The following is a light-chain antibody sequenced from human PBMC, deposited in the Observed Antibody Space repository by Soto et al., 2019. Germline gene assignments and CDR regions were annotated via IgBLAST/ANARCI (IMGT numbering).Light chain of an antibody. CDR2: GAS. V-gene: IGKV1-39*01. CDR3: QQTYSTPPT. Sequence: DIQMTQSPSSLSASVGDRVIITCRASQTISSYLNWYQQKPGKAPKLLIYGASSLQSGVPSSFSASGSGTDFTLTISSLQPEDFATYYCQQTYSTPPTFGQGTKVDIK. CDR1: QTISSY. J-gene: IGKJ1*01.